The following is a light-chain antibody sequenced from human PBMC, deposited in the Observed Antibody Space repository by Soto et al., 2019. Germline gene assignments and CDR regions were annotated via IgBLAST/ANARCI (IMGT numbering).Light chain of an antibody. Sequence: EIVLTQSPGTLSLSPGERATLSCRASQSVSSRHLAWYQQKPGQAPRLLIYDASSRATGIPDRFSGGGSGTDFTLTISRLEPEDFVVYYCQHYGSSPCTFGQGTKLDIK. CDR3: QHYGSSPCT. CDR2: DAS. CDR1: QSVSSRH. J-gene: IGKJ2*01. V-gene: IGKV3-20*01.